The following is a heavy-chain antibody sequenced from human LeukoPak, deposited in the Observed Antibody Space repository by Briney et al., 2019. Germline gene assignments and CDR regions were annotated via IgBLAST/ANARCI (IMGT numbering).Heavy chain of an antibody. D-gene: IGHD2-2*01. CDR2: IYTSGST. CDR1: GGSISSGSYY. V-gene: IGHV4-61*02. CDR3: ARGPIVVVPAAIDYYYYMDV. Sequence: SQTLSLTCTISGGSISSGSYYWSWIRQPAGKGLEWIGRIYTSGSTNYNPSLKSRVTMSVDTSKNQFSLKLSSVTAADTAGYYCARGPIVVVPAAIDYYYYMDVWGKGTTVTVSS. J-gene: IGHJ6*03.